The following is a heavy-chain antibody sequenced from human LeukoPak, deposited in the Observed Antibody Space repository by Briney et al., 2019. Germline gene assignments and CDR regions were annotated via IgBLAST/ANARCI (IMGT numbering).Heavy chain of an antibody. D-gene: IGHD2-21*01. Sequence: SETLSLTCTGQGGSISCYYCSSIRQPPGKGLEWIAYIYYSGTTKYNASLKSRVTMSVHTSKNQFCIKLSSVTAADTAVYYRARMVAVIIDVFETWGQGTMVTVSS. V-gene: IGHV4-59*01. CDR1: GGSISCYY. CDR2: IYYSGTT. CDR3: ARMVAVIIDVFET. J-gene: IGHJ3*02.